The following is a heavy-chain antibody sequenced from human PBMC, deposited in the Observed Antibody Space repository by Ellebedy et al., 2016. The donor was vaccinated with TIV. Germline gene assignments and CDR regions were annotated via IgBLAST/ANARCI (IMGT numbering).Heavy chain of an antibody. J-gene: IGHJ5*02. Sequence: GESLKISCAASGFTFNSYAMHWVRQAPGKGLEFVLGISSNGGSTYYANSVKGRFTISRDNSKNTLYLQMGRLRPEDMAVYYCAKAGYGSGVTNWFDPWGQGTLVTVSS. CDR1: GFTFNSYA. V-gene: IGHV3-64*01. CDR2: ISSNGGST. D-gene: IGHD3-10*01. CDR3: AKAGYGSGVTNWFDP.